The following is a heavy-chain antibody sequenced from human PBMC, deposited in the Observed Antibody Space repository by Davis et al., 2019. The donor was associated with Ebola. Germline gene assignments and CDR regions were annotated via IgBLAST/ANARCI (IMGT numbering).Heavy chain of an antibody. D-gene: IGHD2-2*02. V-gene: IGHV3-30*03. CDR3: ARDPGLGYCSSTSCYRYNWFDP. Sequence: GGSLRLSCAASGFIFSHFGIHWIRQSPGKGLEWVAGISYDGSKKYYADLVTGRFTISRDNYKNTLFLQMNSLRAEDTAVYYCARDPGLGYCSSTSCYRYNWFDPWGQGTLVTVSS. CDR2: ISYDGSKK. J-gene: IGHJ5*02. CDR1: GFIFSHFG.